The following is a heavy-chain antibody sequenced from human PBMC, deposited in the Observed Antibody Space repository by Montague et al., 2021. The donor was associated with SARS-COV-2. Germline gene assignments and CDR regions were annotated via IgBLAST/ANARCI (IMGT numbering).Heavy chain of an antibody. CDR2: IYYSGXT. Sequence: SETLSLTCTVSGGSISSSSYYWGWFRQPPGKGLEWFGSIYYSGXTXYXXXXKXRVTISVDTSKNQFSLKLSSVTAADTAVYYCARQGMAGITIFGVVLPNYGMDVWGQGTTVTVSS. CDR3: ARQGMAGITIFGVVLPNYGMDV. J-gene: IGHJ6*02. V-gene: IGHV4-39*01. CDR1: GGSISSSSYY. D-gene: IGHD3-3*01.